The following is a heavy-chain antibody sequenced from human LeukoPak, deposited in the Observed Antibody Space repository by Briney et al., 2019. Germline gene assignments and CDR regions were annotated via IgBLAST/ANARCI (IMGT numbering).Heavy chain of an antibody. CDR2: ISGSGGST. D-gene: IGHD1-26*01. V-gene: IGHV3-23*01. Sequence: GGSLRLSCAASGFTFSSYAMSWVRQAPGKGLEWVSAISGSGGSTYYADSVKGRFTISRDNSKNTLYLQMNRLRAEDTAVYYCAEGGVLGSYYVWVVYWGQGTLVTVSS. CDR3: AEGGVLGSYYVWVVY. CDR1: GFTFSSYA. J-gene: IGHJ4*02.